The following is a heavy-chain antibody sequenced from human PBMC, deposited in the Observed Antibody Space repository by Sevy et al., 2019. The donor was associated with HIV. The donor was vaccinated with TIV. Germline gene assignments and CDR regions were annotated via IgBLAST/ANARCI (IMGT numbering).Heavy chain of an antibody. CDR3: AKNIWGTFRYNDW. J-gene: IGHJ4*02. CDR2: ISGDSGVI. D-gene: IGHD3-16*02. Sequence: GGSLRLSCSASGFSFRNTGMDWVRQAPGKGLEWISYISGDSGVIFYAYSVRGRFSVSRDNAKNSLFLHMNNLRDDDTAVYYCAKNIWGTFRYNDWWGQGTLVTVSS. V-gene: IGHV3-48*02. CDR1: GFSFRNTG.